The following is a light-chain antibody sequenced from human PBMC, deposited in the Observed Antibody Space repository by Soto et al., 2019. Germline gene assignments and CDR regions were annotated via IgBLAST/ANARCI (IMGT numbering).Light chain of an antibody. Sequence: QTVVTQEPSFSVSPGGTVTLTCGLSSGSVSTSHSPTWYQQTPGQAPRTLIYSTNTRSSGVPDRFSGSILGNKAALTITGAQADDESDYYCVLYMGGGIWVFGGGTKLTV. CDR2: STN. J-gene: IGLJ3*02. CDR1: SGSVSTSHS. CDR3: VLYMGGGIWV. V-gene: IGLV8-61*01.